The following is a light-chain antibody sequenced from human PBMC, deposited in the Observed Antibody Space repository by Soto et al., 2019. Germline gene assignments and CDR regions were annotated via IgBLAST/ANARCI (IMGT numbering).Light chain of an antibody. Sequence: EIVTTHAPATLSVSPGERAALSCRASQSVSSNLAWYQQKPGQAPRLLIYGASTRATGIPARFSGSGSGTDFTLTIIRLEPEDFAVYYCQQYGSSPSTFGQGTRLEIK. J-gene: IGKJ5*01. CDR3: QQYGSSPST. V-gene: IGKV3-15*01. CDR1: QSVSSN. CDR2: GAS.